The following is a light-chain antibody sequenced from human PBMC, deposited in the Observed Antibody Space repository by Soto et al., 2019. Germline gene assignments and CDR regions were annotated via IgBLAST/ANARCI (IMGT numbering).Light chain of an antibody. CDR2: EVS. CDR3: SSYAGSNNVV. V-gene: IGLV2-8*01. J-gene: IGLJ2*01. CDR1: SSDVGGYNY. Sequence: QSVLTQPPSASGSPVQSVTISSTRTSSDVGGYNYASWYQQHPGNAPKLMSYEVSKRPSGVPDRFSGSKSGNTASLTVSGLQAEDEADYYCSSYAGSNNVVFGGGTKLTVL.